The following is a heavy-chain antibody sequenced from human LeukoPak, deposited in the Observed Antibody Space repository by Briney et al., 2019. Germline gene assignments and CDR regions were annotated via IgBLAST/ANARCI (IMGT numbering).Heavy chain of an antibody. J-gene: IGHJ6*03. CDR1: GYTFTAYY. CDR2: MNPNSGNT. CDR3: ARLVRYFDWLQDYYYYMDV. D-gene: IGHD3-9*01. Sequence: ASVKVSCKASGYTFTAYYIHWVRQAPGQGLEWMGWMNPNSGNTGYAQKFQGRVTITRNTSISTAYMELSSLRSEDTAVYYCARLVRYFDWLQDYYYYMDVWGKGTTVTVSS. V-gene: IGHV1-8*03.